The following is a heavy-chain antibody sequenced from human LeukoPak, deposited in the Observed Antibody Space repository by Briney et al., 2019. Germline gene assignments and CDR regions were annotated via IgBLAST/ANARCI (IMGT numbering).Heavy chain of an antibody. CDR3: ARTARKYYYYCCMDV. J-gene: IGHJ6*03. CDR2: IIPIFGTA. Sequence: GSSVKVSCKASGGTFSSYAISWVRQARGQGLEWMGGIIPIFGTANYAQKFQGRVTITTDESTSTAYMELSSLRSEDTAVYYCARTARKYYYYCCMDVWGKGTTVTVSS. D-gene: IGHD6-6*01. V-gene: IGHV1-69*05. CDR1: GGTFSSYA.